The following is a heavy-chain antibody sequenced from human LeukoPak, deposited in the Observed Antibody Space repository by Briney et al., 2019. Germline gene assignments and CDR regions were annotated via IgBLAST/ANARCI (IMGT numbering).Heavy chain of an antibody. Sequence: GGSLRLFCAASGFTFSSYWMSWVRQAPGKGLEWVSFISKTSSYIYYGDSVKGRFTISRDNAKNSLYLQMNSLKAEDTAVYFCAKAKDYDFWTGYSRSGDLFDSWGQGTLVTVSS. CDR2: ISKTSSYI. J-gene: IGHJ5*01. V-gene: IGHV3-21*06. D-gene: IGHD3-3*01. CDR3: AKAKDYDFWTGYSRSGDLFDS. CDR1: GFTFSSYW.